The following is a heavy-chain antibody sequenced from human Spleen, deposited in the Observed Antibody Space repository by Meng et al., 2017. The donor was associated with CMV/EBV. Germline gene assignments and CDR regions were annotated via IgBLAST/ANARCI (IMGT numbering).Heavy chain of an antibody. J-gene: IGHJ4*02. V-gene: IGHV1-46*01. CDR1: GYTFTGYY. CDR2: INPSGGST. D-gene: IGHD1-26*01. Sequence: KAYGYTFTGYYMNWVRQAPGQGLEWMGIINPSGGSTGYAQKFQGRVTMTRDTSTSTVYMELSSLRSEDTAVYYCARAQVGARYHFDYWGQGTLVTVSS. CDR3: ARAQVGARYHFDY.